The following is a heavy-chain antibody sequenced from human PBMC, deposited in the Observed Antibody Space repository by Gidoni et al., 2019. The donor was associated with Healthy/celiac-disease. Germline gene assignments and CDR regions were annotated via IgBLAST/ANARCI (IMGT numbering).Heavy chain of an antibody. J-gene: IGHJ5*02. Sequence: QVQLQQWGAGLLKPSETLSLTCAVYGGSFSGYYCRWIRQPPGKGLEWIGEINHSGSTNYNPSLKSRVTISVDTSKNQFSLKLSSVTAADTAVYYCARGQRYCSGGSCYSFSRWWFDPWGQGTLVTVSS. V-gene: IGHV4-34*01. CDR3: ARGQRYCSGGSCYSFSRWWFDP. CDR2: INHSGST. D-gene: IGHD2-15*01. CDR1: GGSFSGYY.